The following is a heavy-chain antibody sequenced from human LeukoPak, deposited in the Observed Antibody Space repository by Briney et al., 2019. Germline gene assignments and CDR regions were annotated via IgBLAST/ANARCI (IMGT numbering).Heavy chain of an antibody. D-gene: IGHD5-18*01. J-gene: IGHJ3*02. V-gene: IGHV1-18*01. CDR3: ARDVVRYSYGLDAFDI. CDR1: GYTFTIYG. CDR2: ISAYKGNT. Sequence: GASVKVSCKASGYTFTIYGISWVRQAPGQGLEWMGWISAYKGNTNYAQNLQGRVTMTTDTSTSTAYMELRSLRSDDTAVYYCARDVVRYSYGLDAFDIWGQGTMVTVSS.